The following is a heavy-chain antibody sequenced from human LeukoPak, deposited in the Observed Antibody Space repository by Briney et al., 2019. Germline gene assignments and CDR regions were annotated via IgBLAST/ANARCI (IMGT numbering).Heavy chain of an antibody. J-gene: IGHJ4*02. Sequence: GGSLRLSCAASGFTFSIYAMSWVRQAPGKGLQWVSSITSRGESTWYVDSVKGRFTITRDNSENTLYLQMHSLRAEDTAVYYCAKDRPNYYGSDGHYYRRDGDYWGRGTLVSVSS. CDR2: ITSRGEST. V-gene: IGHV3-23*01. CDR3: AKDRPNYYGSDGHYYRRDGDY. CDR1: GFTFSIYA. D-gene: IGHD3-22*01.